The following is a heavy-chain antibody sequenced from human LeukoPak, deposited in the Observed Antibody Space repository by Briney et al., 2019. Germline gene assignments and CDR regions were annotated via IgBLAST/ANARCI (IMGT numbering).Heavy chain of an antibody. V-gene: IGHV4-4*07. Sequence: PSGTLSLTCTVSGDSINSYFWTWIRQPAGKGLEWIGRIYTSGSTNYNPSLKSRVTMSVDTSKNQFSLKLSSVTAADTAVYFCAKGGTYCGGDCYSDDAFDIWGQGTMVTVSS. CDR3: AKGGTYCGGDCYSDDAFDI. J-gene: IGHJ3*02. D-gene: IGHD2-21*02. CDR1: GDSINSYF. CDR2: IYTSGST.